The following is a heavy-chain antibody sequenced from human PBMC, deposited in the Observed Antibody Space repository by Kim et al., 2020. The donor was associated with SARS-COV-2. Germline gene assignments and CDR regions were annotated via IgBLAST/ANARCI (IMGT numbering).Heavy chain of an antibody. Sequence: AAPVKGRFTISRDDSKNTLYLQMNSLKTEDTAVYYCTCSGWLGLDWYFDLWGRGTLVTVSS. V-gene: IGHV3-15*01. CDR3: TCSGWLGLDWYFDL. D-gene: IGHD6-19*01. J-gene: IGHJ2*01.